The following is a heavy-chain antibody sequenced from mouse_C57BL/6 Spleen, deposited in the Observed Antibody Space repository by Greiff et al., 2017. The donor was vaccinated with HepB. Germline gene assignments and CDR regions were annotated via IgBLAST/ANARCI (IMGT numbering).Heavy chain of an antibody. Sequence: EVQLVESGGGLVKPGGSLKLSCAASGFTFSDYGMHWVRQAPEKGLEWVAYISSGSSTIYYADTVKGRFTISRDTAKNTLFLQMTSLRSEDTAMYYCGMENYGSSYGIAYWGQGTLVTVSA. J-gene: IGHJ3*01. CDR1: GFTFSDYG. D-gene: IGHD1-1*01. V-gene: IGHV5-17*01. CDR2: ISSGSSTI. CDR3: GMENYGSSYGIAY.